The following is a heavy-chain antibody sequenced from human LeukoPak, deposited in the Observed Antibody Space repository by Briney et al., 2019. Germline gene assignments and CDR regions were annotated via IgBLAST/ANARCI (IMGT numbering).Heavy chain of an antibody. CDR1: GFTFSSYA. CDR3: ARGPKFAIRMIVVVTKGHFDY. Sequence: GWSLRLSCAASGFTFSSYAMHWVRQAPGKGLEWMAAISYDGNNKYYTDSVRGRFTISRDNSKNTLYLQMNSLRAEDTAVYYCARGPKFAIRMIVVVTKGHFDYWGQGTLVTVSS. CDR2: ISYDGNNK. V-gene: IGHV3-30*04. D-gene: IGHD3-22*01. J-gene: IGHJ4*02.